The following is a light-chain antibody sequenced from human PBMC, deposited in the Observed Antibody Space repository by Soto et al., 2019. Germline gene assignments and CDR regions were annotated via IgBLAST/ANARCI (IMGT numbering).Light chain of an antibody. CDR3: QQYNNWPTWT. V-gene: IGKV3-15*01. CDR1: QSISGN. Sequence: EVVMTQSPATLSVSPGERASLSCRASQSISGNLAWYQQKPGQAPRLLIYSASTRATGIPARFSGSGSGTEFTLTISSLHSEDFAVYYCQQYNNWPTWTFGQGTKVDIX. J-gene: IGKJ1*01. CDR2: SAS.